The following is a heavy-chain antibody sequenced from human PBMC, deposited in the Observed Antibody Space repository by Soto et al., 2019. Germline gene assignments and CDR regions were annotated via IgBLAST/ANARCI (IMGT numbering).Heavy chain of an antibody. Sequence: GESLKISCAASGFTFSSYSMNWVRQAPGKGLEWVSSISSSSSYIYYADSVKGRFTISRDNAKNSLYLQMNSLRAEDTAVYYCARREVQYCSGGSCYSEAWAFDYWGQGTLVTVSS. D-gene: IGHD2-15*01. CDR2: ISSSSSYI. V-gene: IGHV3-21*01. CDR1: GFTFSSYS. J-gene: IGHJ4*02. CDR3: ARREVQYCSGGSCYSEAWAFDY.